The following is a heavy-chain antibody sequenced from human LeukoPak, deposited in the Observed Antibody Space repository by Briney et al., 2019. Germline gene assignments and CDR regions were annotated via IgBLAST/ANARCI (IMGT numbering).Heavy chain of an antibody. J-gene: IGHJ4*02. CDR3: ASEPRYYYDSSGYYHFDY. D-gene: IGHD3-22*01. V-gene: IGHV1-2*02. CDR2: INPNSGGT. Sequence: APVKVSCKASGYTFTGYYMHWVRQAPGQGLEWMGWINPNSGGTNYAQKFQGRVTMTRDTSISTAYMELSRLRSDDTAVYYCASEPRYYYDSSGYYHFDYWGQGTLVTVSS. CDR1: GYTFTGYY.